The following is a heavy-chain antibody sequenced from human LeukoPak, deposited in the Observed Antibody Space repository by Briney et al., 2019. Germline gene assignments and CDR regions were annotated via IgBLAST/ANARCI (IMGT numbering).Heavy chain of an antibody. J-gene: IGHJ6*02. CDR3: ARAGYCSSTSCPDYGMDV. Sequence: GASVKVSCKASGYTFTGYYMHWVRQAPGQGLEWMGWINTNTGNPTYAQGFTGRFVFSLDTSVSTAYLQISSLKAEDTAVYYCARAGYCSSTSCPDYGMDVWGQGTTVTVSS. V-gene: IGHV7-4-1*02. D-gene: IGHD2-2*01. CDR1: GYTFTGYY. CDR2: INTNTGNP.